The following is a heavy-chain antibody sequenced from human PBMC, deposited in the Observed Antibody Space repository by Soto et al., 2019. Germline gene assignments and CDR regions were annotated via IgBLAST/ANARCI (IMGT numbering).Heavy chain of an antibody. D-gene: IGHD2-15*01. Sequence: EVQLLESGGGLVQPGGSLRLSCAASGFTFSSYAMSWVRQAPGKGLEWVSGISGNGGSTHHADSVKGRFTISRDNSKNTVYLQMNSLRAEDTAVYYCAKDPGLKDIATLFDFWGQGTLVTVSS. CDR2: ISGNGGST. J-gene: IGHJ4*02. CDR1: GFTFSSYA. CDR3: AKDPGLKDIATLFDF. V-gene: IGHV3-23*01.